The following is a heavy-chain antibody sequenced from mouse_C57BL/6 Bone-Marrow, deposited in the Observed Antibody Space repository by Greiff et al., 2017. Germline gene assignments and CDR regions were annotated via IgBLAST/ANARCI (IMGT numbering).Heavy chain of an antibody. D-gene: IGHD1-1*01. J-gene: IGHJ2*02. CDR1: GYTFTSYR. Sequence: QVQLQQPGAELVRPGTSVKLSCKASGYTFTSYRMHWVKQRPGQGLEWIGVIDPSDSYTNYNQKFKGKATLTVDKSSSTASMKLSRLTSEDSAVYYGAGDNSSYAFDYWGQGTSLTVSS. V-gene: IGHV1-59*01. CDR3: AGDNSSYAFDY. CDR2: IDPSDSYT.